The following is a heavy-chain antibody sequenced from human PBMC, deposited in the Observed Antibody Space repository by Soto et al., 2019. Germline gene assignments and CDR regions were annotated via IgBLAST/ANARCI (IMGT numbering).Heavy chain of an antibody. J-gene: IGHJ4*02. D-gene: IGHD5-18*01. CDR1: GFTFTSYG. CDR2: IWYDGSNK. Sequence: GGSLRLSCAASGFTFTSYGMHWVRQAPGKGLEWVAVIWYDGSNKYYADSVKGRFTISRDNSKNTLYLQMNSLRAEDTAVYYCARDGDTAMVFFDYWGQGTLVTVSS. CDR3: ARDGDTAMVFFDY. V-gene: IGHV3-33*01.